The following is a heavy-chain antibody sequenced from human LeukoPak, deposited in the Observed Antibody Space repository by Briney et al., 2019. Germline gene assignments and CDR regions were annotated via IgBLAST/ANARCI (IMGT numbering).Heavy chain of an antibody. Sequence: SETLSLTCAVYGGSFSGYYWSWIRQPPGKGLEWIGEINHSGSTNYNPPLKSRVTIPVDTSKNQVSLKLSSVTAADTDVYYCAREGSSWYAFNDYWGQGTLVTVSS. CDR1: GGSFSGYY. CDR2: INHSGST. J-gene: IGHJ4*02. CDR3: AREGSSWYAFNDY. D-gene: IGHD6-13*01. V-gene: IGHV4-34*01.